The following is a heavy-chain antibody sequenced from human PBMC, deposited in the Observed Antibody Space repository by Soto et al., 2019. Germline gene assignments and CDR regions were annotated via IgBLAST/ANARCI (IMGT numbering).Heavy chain of an antibody. J-gene: IGHJ6*02. V-gene: IGHV5-10-1*01. CDR2: IDPSDSYT. CDR1: GYSFTSYW. Sequence: GESRKISCKGSGYSFTSYWISWVRQMPGKGLEWMGRIDPSDSYTNYSPSFQGHVTISADKSISTAYLQWSSLKASDTAMYYCARLIREYQLPNRMDVWGQGNTVTVSS. CDR3: ARLIREYQLPNRMDV. D-gene: IGHD2-2*01.